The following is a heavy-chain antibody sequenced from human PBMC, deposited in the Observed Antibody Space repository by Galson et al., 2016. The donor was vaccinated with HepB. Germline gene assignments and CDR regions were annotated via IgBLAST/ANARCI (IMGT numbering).Heavy chain of an antibody. J-gene: IGHJ6*02. CDR3: TRDPSDDGAYPSYYFGMHL. CDR2: IRGRAYRGTT. D-gene: IGHD4-17*01. CDR1: GFSFGDYA. Sequence: SLRLSCAASGFSFGDYAMSWFRQAPGKGLEWIGFIRGRAYRGTTESAASVKGRFTISRDDSRAIAYLKMSSLKIEDTAVDYCTRDPSDDGAYPSYYFGMHLMGHGTTVTVSS. V-gene: IGHV3-49*03.